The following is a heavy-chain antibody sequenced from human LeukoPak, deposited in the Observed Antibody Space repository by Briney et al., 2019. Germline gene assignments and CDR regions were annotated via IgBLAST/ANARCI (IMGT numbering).Heavy chain of an antibody. CDR2: INNNGNT. CDR3: ATFAPGYASSGFSEAYFDY. D-gene: IGHD6-13*01. V-gene: IGHV4-34*01. J-gene: IGHJ4*02. CDR1: GGSFSGFF. Sequence: SETLSLTCAVSGGSFSGFFWNWIRQSPEKGLEWIGEINNNGNTNYNPSLKSRVAVSIDTSKNQFSLKLTSVTAADTAVYYCATFAPGYASSGFSEAYFDYWGQGSLVTVSS.